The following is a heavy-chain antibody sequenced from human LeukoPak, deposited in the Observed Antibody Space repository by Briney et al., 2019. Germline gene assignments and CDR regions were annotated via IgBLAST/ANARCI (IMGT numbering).Heavy chain of an antibody. Sequence: SETLSLTCAVSGYSISSGYYWGWIRQPPGKGLEWIGSIYHSGSTYYNPYLKSRVTISVDTSKNHFSLKLSSVTAADTAVYYCARLGYCSSTSCYRSWFDPWGQGTLVTVSS. CDR3: ARLGYCSSTSCYRSWFDP. D-gene: IGHD2-2*01. J-gene: IGHJ5*02. CDR2: IYHSGST. V-gene: IGHV4-38-2*01. CDR1: GYSISSGYY.